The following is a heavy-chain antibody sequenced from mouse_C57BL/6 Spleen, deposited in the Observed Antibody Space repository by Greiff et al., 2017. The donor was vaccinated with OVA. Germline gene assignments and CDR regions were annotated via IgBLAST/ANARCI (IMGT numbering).Heavy chain of an antibody. CDR2: LDPSDSYT. V-gene: IGHV1-69*01. J-gene: IGHJ3*01. CDR3: ARGDYDRTWFAY. Sequence: QVQLQQPGAELVMPGASVKLSCKASGYTFTSYWMHWVKQRPGQGLEWIGELDPSDSYTNYNQKLQGKFTLTVDKSSSTAYMQLSSLTSEDSAVYYCARGDYDRTWFAYWGQGTLVTVSA. D-gene: IGHD2-4*01. CDR1: GYTFTSYW.